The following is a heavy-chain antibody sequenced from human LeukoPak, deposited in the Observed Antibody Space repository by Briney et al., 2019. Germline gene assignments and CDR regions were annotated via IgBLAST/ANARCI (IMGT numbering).Heavy chain of an antibody. Sequence: PGGSLRLSCAASGFTFSSYGMHWVRQAPGKGLEWVAFIRYDGSNKYYADSVKGRFTISRDNSKNTLYLQMNSLRADDTAMYYCAKPPMLICSGYTCCFDYWGQGTLVTVSS. J-gene: IGHJ4*02. CDR1: GFTFSSYG. D-gene: IGHD2-15*01. V-gene: IGHV3-30*02. CDR2: IRYDGSNK. CDR3: AKPPMLICSGYTCCFDY.